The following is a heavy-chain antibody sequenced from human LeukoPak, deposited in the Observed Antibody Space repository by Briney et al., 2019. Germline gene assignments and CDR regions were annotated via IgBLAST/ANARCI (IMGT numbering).Heavy chain of an antibody. CDR2: INSDGSST. Sequence: GGSLRLSCAASGSTFSSYWMHWVRQAPGKGLVWVSRINSDGSSTSYAVSVKGRSTISRDNAKNTLYLQMNSLRAEDTAVYYCAREATRGAFDIWGQGTMVTVSS. D-gene: IGHD1-14*01. CDR1: GSTFSSYW. V-gene: IGHV3-74*01. CDR3: AREATRGAFDI. J-gene: IGHJ3*02.